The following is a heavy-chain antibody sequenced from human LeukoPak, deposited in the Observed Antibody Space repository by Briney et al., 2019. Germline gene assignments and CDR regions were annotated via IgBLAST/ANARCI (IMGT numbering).Heavy chain of an antibody. V-gene: IGHV3-48*02. J-gene: IGHJ4*02. CDR3: ARVGIAVAQFFDY. Sequence: GGSLRLSCAASGFSFSGYSMNWVRQAPGKGLEWVSYISSSSSAIYYADSVKGRFTISRDNAKNSLYLQMNSLRDEDTAVYYCARVGIAVAQFFDYWGQGTLVTVSS. CDR1: GFSFSGYS. CDR2: ISSSSSAI. D-gene: IGHD6-19*01.